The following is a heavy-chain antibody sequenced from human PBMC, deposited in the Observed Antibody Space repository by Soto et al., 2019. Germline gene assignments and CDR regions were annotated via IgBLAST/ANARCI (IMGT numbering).Heavy chain of an antibody. CDR1: GFTLSTYW. Sequence: EVHLVESGGGLVQPGGSLRLSCAASGFTLSTYWMHWVRQAPGKGLVWVSRINSDGSSTSYANSVKGRFTISRDNAKNPLYLQMNSLRDEDTAVYYCARVDRSSSWYVDYWGQGTLVTVAS. CDR2: INSDGSST. J-gene: IGHJ4*02. D-gene: IGHD6-13*01. CDR3: ARVDRSSSWYVDY. V-gene: IGHV3-74*01.